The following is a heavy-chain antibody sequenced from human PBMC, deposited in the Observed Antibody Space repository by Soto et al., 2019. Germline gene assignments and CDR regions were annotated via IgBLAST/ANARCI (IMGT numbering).Heavy chain of an antibody. D-gene: IGHD5-18*01. CDR2: ISAYNGST. CDR1: GYTFTSYG. Sequence: ASVKVSCKASGYTFTSYGISWVRQAPGQGLEWMGWISAYNGSTSYAQKFQGRVTMTRDTSTSTVYMELSSLRSEDTAVYYCARNGYSYGYYYYYMDVWGKGTTVTVSS. CDR3: ARNGYSYGYYYYYMDV. J-gene: IGHJ6*03. V-gene: IGHV1-18*01.